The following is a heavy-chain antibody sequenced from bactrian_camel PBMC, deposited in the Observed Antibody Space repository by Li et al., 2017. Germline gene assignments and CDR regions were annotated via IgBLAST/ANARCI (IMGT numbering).Heavy chain of an antibody. CDR3: ATDPFVLVVAGSTFGF. Sequence: SGGGLVQPGGSLRLSCAASGSSFSSRWMYWVRQAPGKGLEWLSSISSDGADIRYADSVKGRFTISRDNAKDTGYLQMNSLKSEDTALYYCATDPFVLVVAGSTFGFWGQGTQVTVS. J-gene: IGHJ6*01. D-gene: IGHD2*01. CDR1: GSSFSSRW. CDR2: ISSDGADI. V-gene: IGHV3S6*01.